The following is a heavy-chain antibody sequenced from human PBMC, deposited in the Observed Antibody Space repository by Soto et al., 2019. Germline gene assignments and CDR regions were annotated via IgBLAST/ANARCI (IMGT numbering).Heavy chain of an antibody. CDR2: MNPNSGDP. D-gene: IGHD1-1*01. Sequence: QVQLVQSGAEVKKPGASVKVSCKASGCTFSDHDINWVRQASGQGPEWLGWMNPNSGDPGYAQIFQGRVTMTRDTPKRTAYMELRSLRSEDTAAYYCARVGGNCSDDYFDYWGQGTLVTVSS. J-gene: IGHJ4*02. CDR1: GCTFSDHD. CDR3: ARVGGNCSDDYFDY. V-gene: IGHV1-8*01.